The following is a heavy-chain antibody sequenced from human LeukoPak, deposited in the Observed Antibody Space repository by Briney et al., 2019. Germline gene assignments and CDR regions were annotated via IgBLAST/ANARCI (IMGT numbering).Heavy chain of an antibody. V-gene: IGHV1-2*02. D-gene: IGHD6-13*01. CDR3: ARAYGTSWYYFDY. Sequence: ASVKVSCKASGYTFTGYYMHWVRQAPGQGLEWMGWINPNSGGTNYAQKFQGRVTMTRDTSISTAYMELTRLRSDDTAVYYCARAYGTSWYYFDYWGQGTLVTVSS. CDR2: INPNSGGT. J-gene: IGHJ4*02. CDR1: GYTFTGYY.